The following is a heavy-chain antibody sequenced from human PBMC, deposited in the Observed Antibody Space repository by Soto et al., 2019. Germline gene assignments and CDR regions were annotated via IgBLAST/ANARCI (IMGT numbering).Heavy chain of an antibody. CDR1: GYTFTGYY. CDR3: ARFSFSVTLANSEPDNPGHDAFDI. J-gene: IGHJ3*02. Sequence: GASVKVSCKASGYTFTGYYMHWVRQAPGQGLEWMGWINPNSGGTNYAQKFQGWVTMTRDTSISTAYMELSRLRPDDTAVYYCARFSFSVTLANSEPDNPGHDAFDIWGQGTMVTVSS. CDR2: INPNSGGT. D-gene: IGHD4-4*01. V-gene: IGHV1-2*04.